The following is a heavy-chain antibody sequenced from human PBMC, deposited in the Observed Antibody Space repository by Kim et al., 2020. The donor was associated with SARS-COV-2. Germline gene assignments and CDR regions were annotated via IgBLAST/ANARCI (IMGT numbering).Heavy chain of an antibody. D-gene: IGHD5-18*01. CDR3: AAAGYSYGYVWYFDL. V-gene: IGHV1-3*01. Sequence: QKFQGRVTITRDTSASTAYMELSSLRSEDTAVYYCAAAGYSYGYVWYFDLWGRGTLVTVSS. J-gene: IGHJ2*01.